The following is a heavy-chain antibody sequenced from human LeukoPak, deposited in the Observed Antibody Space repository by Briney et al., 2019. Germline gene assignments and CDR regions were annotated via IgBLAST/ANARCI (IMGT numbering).Heavy chain of an antibody. CDR2: INPNSGGT. CDR1: GYTFTGYY. V-gene: IGHV1-2*02. J-gene: IGHJ4*02. D-gene: IGHD6-13*01. Sequence: ASVKVSCKASGYTFTGYYMHWVRQAPGQGLEWMGWINPNSGGTNYAQKFQGRVTMTRDTSISTAYMELSRLRSDDTAVYYCAREERSGSWLEPRFDYWGQGTLVTVSS. CDR3: AREERSGSWLEPRFDY.